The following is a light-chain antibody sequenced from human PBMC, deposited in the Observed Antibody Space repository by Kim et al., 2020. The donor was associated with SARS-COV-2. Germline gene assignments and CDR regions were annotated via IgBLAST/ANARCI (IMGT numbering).Light chain of an antibody. CDR2: YDS. CDR1: NLGSKS. V-gene: IGLV3-21*04. J-gene: IGLJ2*01. CDR3: QVWDSSSDHPGVV. Sequence: GKTARITCGGNNLGSKSVQWYQQKPGQAPVLVIYYDSDRPAGIPERFSGSNSGNTATLTISRVEAGDEADYYCQVWDSSSDHPGVVFGGGTQLTVL.